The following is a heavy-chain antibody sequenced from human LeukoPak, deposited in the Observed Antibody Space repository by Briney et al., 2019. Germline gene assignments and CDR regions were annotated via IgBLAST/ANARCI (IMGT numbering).Heavy chain of an antibody. D-gene: IGHD2/OR15-2a*01. Sequence: ASVKLSCKASGYTFTSYGISWVRQAPGQGLEWMGWISAYNGNTNYAQKLQGRVTMTTVTSTSTAYMELRSLRSDDTAVYYCARTLDYLVYMDVWGKGTTVTVSS. CDR1: GYTFTSYG. V-gene: IGHV1-18*01. CDR3: ARTLDYLVYMDV. CDR2: ISAYNGNT. J-gene: IGHJ6*03.